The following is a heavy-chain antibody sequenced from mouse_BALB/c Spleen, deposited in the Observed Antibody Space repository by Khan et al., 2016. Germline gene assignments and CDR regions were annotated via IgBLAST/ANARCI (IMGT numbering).Heavy chain of an antibody. J-gene: IGHJ2*01. CDR2: IWGGGST. CDR1: GFSLTSYG. D-gene: IGHD1-1*01. CDR3: ARDRYGGSRSFDF. V-gene: IGHV2-9*02. Sequence: VELVESGPGLVAPSQSLSITCTVSGFSLTSYGVHWVRQPPGKGLEWLGLIWGGGSTNYNSALMSRLSISKDNSKSQVFLEMNSLQTDDTAMYYCARDRYGGSRSFDFWGQGTTLTVSS.